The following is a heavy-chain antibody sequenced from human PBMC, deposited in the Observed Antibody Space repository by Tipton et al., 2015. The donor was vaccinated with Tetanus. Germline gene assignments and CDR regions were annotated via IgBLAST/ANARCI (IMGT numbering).Heavy chain of an antibody. J-gene: IGHJ4*02. Sequence: QLVQSGGGLVQPGRSLRLSCAASGFTFDDYAMHWVRQAPGKGLEWVSGISWNSGSIGYADSVKGRFTISRDNAKNSLYLQMNSLRAEGTALYYCAKDGAAAGTSPFDYWGQGTLVTVSS. CDR1: GFTFDDYA. CDR3: AKDGAAAGTSPFDY. CDR2: ISWNSGSI. D-gene: IGHD6-13*01. V-gene: IGHV3-9*01.